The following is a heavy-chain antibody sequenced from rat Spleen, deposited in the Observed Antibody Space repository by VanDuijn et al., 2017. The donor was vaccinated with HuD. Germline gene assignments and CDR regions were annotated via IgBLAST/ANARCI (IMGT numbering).Heavy chain of an antibody. V-gene: IGHV2-13*01. CDR2: MWSGGST. J-gene: IGHJ2*01. Sequence: QVQLKESGPGLVQPSQTLSLTCTVSGVSLSSYGIIWVRQPPGKGLEWMGVMWSGGSTDYNSALKSRLSISRDTSKSQVFLKMNSLQTEDIATYYCARGGLRVYPYYFDYWGQGVMVTVSS. CDR1: GVSLSSYG. D-gene: IGHD1-9*01. CDR3: ARGGLRVYPYYFDY.